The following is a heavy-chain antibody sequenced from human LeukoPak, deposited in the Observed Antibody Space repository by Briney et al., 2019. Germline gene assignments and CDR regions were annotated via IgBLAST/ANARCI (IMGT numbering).Heavy chain of an antibody. CDR2: ISSSGSTI. J-gene: IGHJ2*01. CDR1: GFTFSDYY. CDR3: AKPDYYDQGWYFDL. D-gene: IGHD3-22*01. Sequence: GGSLRLSCAASGFTFSDYYMSWIRQAPGKGLEWVSYISSSGSTIYYADSVKGRFTISRDNAKNSLYLQMNSLRAEDTAVYYCAKPDYYDQGWYFDLWGRGTLVTVSS. V-gene: IGHV3-11*01.